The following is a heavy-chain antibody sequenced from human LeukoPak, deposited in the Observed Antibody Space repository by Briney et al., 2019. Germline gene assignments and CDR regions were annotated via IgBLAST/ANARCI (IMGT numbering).Heavy chain of an antibody. CDR2: ISSSSSTI. Sequence: GGSLRLSCAASGFTFSSYSMNWVRQAPGKGLEWVSYISSSSSTIYYADSVKGRFTISRDNSKNTLYLQMNSLRAEDTAVYYCAKDWGSNYRNWFDPWGQGTLVTVSS. V-gene: IGHV3-48*01. CDR1: GFTFSSYS. D-gene: IGHD4-11*01. CDR3: AKDWGSNYRNWFDP. J-gene: IGHJ5*02.